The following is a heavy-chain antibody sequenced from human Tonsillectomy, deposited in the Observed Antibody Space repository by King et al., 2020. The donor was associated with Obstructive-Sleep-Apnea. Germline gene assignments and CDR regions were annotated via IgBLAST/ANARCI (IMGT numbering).Heavy chain of an antibody. Sequence: VQLVESGGGVVQPGRSLRLSCAASGFTFRSSTMHWVRQAPGKGLEWVAVIAYNGTNTYYADSVKGRFTISRDNSKNTLYLQVNSLRAEDTALYSCAGVRAAAALFDYWGQGTLVIVSS. D-gene: IGHD6-13*01. J-gene: IGHJ4*02. V-gene: IGHV3-30*04. CDR3: AGVRAAAALFDY. CDR2: IAYNGTNT. CDR1: GFTFRSST.